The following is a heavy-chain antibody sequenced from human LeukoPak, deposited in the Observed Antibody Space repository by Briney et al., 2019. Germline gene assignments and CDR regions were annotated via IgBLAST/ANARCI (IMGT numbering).Heavy chain of an antibody. CDR2: ISSSSSYI. V-gene: IGHV3-21*01. CDR3: ARVPRGYLDY. D-gene: IGHD3-22*01. Sequence: GGSLRLSCAASGFAFGSYSMNWVRQAPGKGLEWVSSISSSSSYIYYADSVKGRFTISRDNAKNSLYLQMNSLRAEDTAVYYCARVPRGYLDYWGQGTLVTVSS. CDR1: GFAFGSYS. J-gene: IGHJ4*02.